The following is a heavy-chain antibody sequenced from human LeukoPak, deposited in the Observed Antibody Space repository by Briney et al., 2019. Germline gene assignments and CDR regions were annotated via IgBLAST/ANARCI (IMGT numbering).Heavy chain of an antibody. V-gene: IGHV3-33*01. CDR3: AREADCSGGDCYRGAFDI. D-gene: IGHD2-15*01. J-gene: IGHJ3*02. CDR1: GFTFSTYA. Sequence: GGSLRLSCAASGFTFSTYAMHWVRQAPGKGLEWVAVIWYDGSNQYYVDSVRGRFTISRDISKNTLFLQMNSLRAEDTAVYYCAREADCSGGDCYRGAFDIWGQGTMVTVSS. CDR2: IWYDGSNQ.